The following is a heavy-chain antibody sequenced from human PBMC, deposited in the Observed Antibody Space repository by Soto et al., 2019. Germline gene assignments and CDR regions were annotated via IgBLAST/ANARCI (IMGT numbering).Heavy chain of an antibody. D-gene: IGHD1-1*01. Sequence: QVQLVQSGAEVRKPGASVKVSCEASGYTFTSYDIYWVRQATGQGLEWMGWLNPSTGNSGYAQKFQGRVIRTSDTSISTAHMELSSLRSEDTAVYYCARRAETNGWNGFGADKYYFDFWGQGTLVTVSS. J-gene: IGHJ4*02. CDR2: LNPSTGNS. V-gene: IGHV1-8*01. CDR3: ARRAETNGWNGFGADKYYFDF. CDR1: GYTFTSYD.